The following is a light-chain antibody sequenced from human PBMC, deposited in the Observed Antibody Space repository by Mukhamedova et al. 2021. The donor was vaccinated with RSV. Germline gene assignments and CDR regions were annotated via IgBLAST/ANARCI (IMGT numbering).Light chain of an antibody. CDR2: RNN. CDR1: SSNIGSNY. J-gene: IGLJ3*02. Sequence: GSSSNIGSNYVYWYQQLPGTAPKLLIYRNNQRPSGVPDRFSGSKSGTSASLAISGLRSEDAADYYCAAWDDSLNWVFGGGTKLTVL. CDR3: AAWDDSLNWV. V-gene: IGLV1-47*01.